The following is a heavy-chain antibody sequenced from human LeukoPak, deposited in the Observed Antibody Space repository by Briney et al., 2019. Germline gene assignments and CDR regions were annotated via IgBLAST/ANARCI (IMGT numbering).Heavy chain of an antibody. J-gene: IGHJ5*02. CDR1: GYTFTSYG. D-gene: IGHD1-26*01. Sequence: ASVKVSCKASGYTFTSYGISWVRQAPGQGLEWMGRISAYNGNTNYAQKLQGRVTMTTDTSTSTAYMELRSLRSDDTAVYYCARDDLTYSGSPSVGSWFAPWGQGTLVTVSS. CDR2: ISAYNGNT. V-gene: IGHV1-18*01. CDR3: ARDDLTYSGSPSVGSWFAP.